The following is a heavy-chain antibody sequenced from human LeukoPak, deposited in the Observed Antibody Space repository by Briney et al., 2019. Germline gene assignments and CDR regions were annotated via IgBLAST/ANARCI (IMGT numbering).Heavy chain of an antibody. CDR3: ASDLGGYLDAFDI. CDR2: VYYSGST. D-gene: IGHD6-13*01. CDR1: GGSISSYY. J-gene: IGHJ3*02. V-gene: IGHV4-59*01. Sequence: SETLSLTCTVSGGSISSYYWSWIRQPPGKGLEWIGYVYYSGSTNYNPFLKSRVTISVDTSKNQFSLKLSSVTAADTAVYYCASDLGGYLDAFDIWGQGTMVTVSS.